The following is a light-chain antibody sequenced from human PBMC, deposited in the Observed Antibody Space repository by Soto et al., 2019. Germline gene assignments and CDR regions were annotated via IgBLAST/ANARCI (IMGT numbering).Light chain of an antibody. Sequence: DIVMTQSPLSLPVTPGEPASISCRSSQSLLHSNGYNYLDWYLQKPGQSPQLLIYLGSNRASGVPDRFGGSGSGTDFTLKISRVEAEDVGVYYCMQALQTPRLTFGGGTKVEIK. CDR2: LGS. CDR1: QSLLHSNGYNY. J-gene: IGKJ4*01. V-gene: IGKV2-28*01. CDR3: MQALQTPRLT.